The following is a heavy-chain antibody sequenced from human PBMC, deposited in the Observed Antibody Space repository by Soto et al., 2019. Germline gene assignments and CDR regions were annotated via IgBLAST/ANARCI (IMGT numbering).Heavy chain of an antibody. CDR1: GFTFSDYY. D-gene: IGHD3-3*01. V-gene: IGHV3-11*01. CDR2: IDSSGDTI. J-gene: IGHJ4*02. CDR3: AKDWYFGSTIFGLMFDY. Sequence: LRLSCAASGFTFSDYYMSWIRQAPGKGLEWISYIDSSGDTIYNADSVKGRFSVSRDNAKNSLFLQMNSLRAEDTAMYYCAKDWYFGSTIFGLMFDYWGQGTLVTVSS.